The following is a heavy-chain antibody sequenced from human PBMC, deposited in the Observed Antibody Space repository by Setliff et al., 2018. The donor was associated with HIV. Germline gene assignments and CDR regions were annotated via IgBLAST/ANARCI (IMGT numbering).Heavy chain of an antibody. CDR3: VRHREYIYGLYYYYYMDV. V-gene: IGHV4-39*01. J-gene: IGHJ6*03. CDR1: GFSITTRNYY. CDR2: IYYSGST. D-gene: IGHD5-18*01. Sequence: SETLSLTCTVSGFSITTRNYYWGWVRQPPGKGLEWVGSIYYSGSTYYNPSLKSRLSISVDTSKNQFSLKLNSVAAADTAVYYCVRHREYIYGLYYYYYMDVWGKGTTVTVSS.